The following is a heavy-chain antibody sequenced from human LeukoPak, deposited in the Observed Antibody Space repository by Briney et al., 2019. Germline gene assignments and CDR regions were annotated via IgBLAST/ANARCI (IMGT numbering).Heavy chain of an antibody. CDR3: VRHYASGQDY. D-gene: IGHD3-10*01. V-gene: IGHV5-10-1*01. CDR1: GYTFTSYW. Sequence: GESLQISGKASGYTFTSYWISWVRHTPGKGLKWMARIDPRDSFTRYGPSFQGHVTISSDKSINTAYLHWSSLKASDTATYYCVRHYASGQDYWGQGTLVTVSS. J-gene: IGHJ4*02. CDR2: IDPRDSFT.